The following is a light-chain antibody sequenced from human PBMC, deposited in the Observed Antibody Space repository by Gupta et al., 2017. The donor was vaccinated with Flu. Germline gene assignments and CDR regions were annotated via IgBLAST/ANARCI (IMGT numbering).Light chain of an antibody. Sequence: DIQMTQSPSSLSASVGGRVTITCRASQSIVSYLNWYQQKPGKAPKLLIYATSILQSGVPSRFSGSGSGTDFTLTISRLQPEDFATYYCQQSDSIPITFGWGTEVEIK. CDR1: QSIVSY. CDR2: ATS. V-gene: IGKV1-39*01. J-gene: IGKJ4*01. CDR3: QQSDSIPIT.